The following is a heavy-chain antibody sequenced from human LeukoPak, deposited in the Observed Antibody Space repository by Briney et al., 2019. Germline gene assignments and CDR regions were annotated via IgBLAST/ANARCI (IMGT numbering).Heavy chain of an antibody. J-gene: IGHJ4*02. V-gene: IGHV3-23*01. CDR3: TKGPVPTINIAGVFEY. Sequence: GGSLRLSCAASGFTFNNYGMSWVRQAPGKGLEWVSVIVGSGASTWYADSVKGRFTISRDNSKKTLYLQMNSLRAEDTALYYCTKGPVPTINIAGVFEYWGQGTLVTVSS. D-gene: IGHD1-26*01. CDR2: IVGSGAST. CDR1: GFTFNNYG.